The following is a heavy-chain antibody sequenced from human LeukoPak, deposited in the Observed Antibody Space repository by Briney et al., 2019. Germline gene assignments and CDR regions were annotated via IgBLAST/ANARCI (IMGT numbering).Heavy chain of an antibody. J-gene: IGHJ3*02. V-gene: IGHV4-59*08. CDR1: GGSISSFY. Sequence: SESLSLTRTVSGGSISSFYWSWIPDPPGKGLEWIGDIYYSGSTNYNPSLKSRVTISVDTSKSQFSLKLSCVTAADTAVYYCARLLRYSSSWYAFDIWGQGTMVTVSS. D-gene: IGHD6-13*01. CDR2: IYYSGST. CDR3: ARLLRYSSSWYAFDI.